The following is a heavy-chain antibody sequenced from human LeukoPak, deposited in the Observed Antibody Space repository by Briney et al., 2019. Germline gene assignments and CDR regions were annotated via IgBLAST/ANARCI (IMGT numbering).Heavy chain of an antibody. CDR3: AKGEALFLLLGKVEAFDV. J-gene: IGHJ3*01. CDR2: ISGYTGNT. D-gene: IGHD2-15*01. V-gene: IGHV1-18*04. CDR1: GYTFTNYG. Sequence: ASVKVSCKASGYTFTNYGITWVRQAPGQGLEWMGWISGYTGNTNYAQRLQGRVTMTTDTSTSTAFMELRSLRSDDTAVYYCAKGEALFLLLGKVEAFDVWGQGTRVTVSS.